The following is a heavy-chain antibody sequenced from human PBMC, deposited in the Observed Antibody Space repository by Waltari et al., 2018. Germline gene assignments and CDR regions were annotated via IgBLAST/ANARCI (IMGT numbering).Heavy chain of an antibody. CDR1: GYSISSGYY. CDR2: IYHSGST. J-gene: IGHJ3*02. D-gene: IGHD1-26*01. CDR3: PIVGATGAFDI. Sequence: QVQLQESGPGLVKPSETLSLTCAVSGYSISSGYYWGWIRQPPGKGLEWIGSIYHSGSTYYNPSLKSRVTISVDTSKNQFSLKLSSVTAADTAVYYCPIVGATGAFDIWGQGTMVTVSS. V-gene: IGHV4-38-2*01.